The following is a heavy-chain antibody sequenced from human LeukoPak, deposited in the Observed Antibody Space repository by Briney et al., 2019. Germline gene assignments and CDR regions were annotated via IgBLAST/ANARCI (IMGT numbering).Heavy chain of an antibody. CDR3: ARPGWVRHYDFWSGNRGRRAANYYYYCMDV. Sequence: NRGESLQISCQGSGYSFISYWIGWVRQMPGKGLEWMGIIYPGDCDTRYSPSFQGQVTISADKSISTAYLQWSSLKASDTAMYYCARPGWVRHYDFWSGNRGRRAANYYYYCMDVWGKGTTVTVSS. CDR2: IYPGDCDT. V-gene: IGHV5-51*01. CDR1: GYSFISYW. J-gene: IGHJ6*03. D-gene: IGHD3-3*01.